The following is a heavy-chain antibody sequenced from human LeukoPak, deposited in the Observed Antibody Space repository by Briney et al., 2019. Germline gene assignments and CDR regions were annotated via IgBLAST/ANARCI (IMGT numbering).Heavy chain of an antibody. Sequence: ASVKVSCKASGYTFPSYGFSWVRQAPGQGLEWMGWINTYSGDTRYAQILQGRATMTTDTSTTTAYMELRSLRSDDTAVYYCARDLLVRGVITSYYFGMDVWGQGTTVIVSS. CDR3: ARDLLVRGVITSYYFGMDV. CDR2: INTYSGDT. CDR1: GYTFPSYG. D-gene: IGHD3-10*01. V-gene: IGHV1-18*01. J-gene: IGHJ6*02.